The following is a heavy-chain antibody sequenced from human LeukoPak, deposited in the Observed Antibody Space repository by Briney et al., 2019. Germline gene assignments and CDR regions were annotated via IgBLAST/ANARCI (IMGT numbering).Heavy chain of an antibody. D-gene: IGHD1-26*01. CDR3: ARDSFRGSYSDY. CDR2: ISISGSTI. Sequence: PGGSLRLSCAASGFTFSSYEMNWVRQAPGKGLEWVSYISISGSTIYYADSVKGRCTISRDNAKNSLYLQMNSLRAGDTAVYYCARDSFRGSYSDYWGQGTLVTVSS. J-gene: IGHJ4*02. V-gene: IGHV3-48*03. CDR1: GFTFSSYE.